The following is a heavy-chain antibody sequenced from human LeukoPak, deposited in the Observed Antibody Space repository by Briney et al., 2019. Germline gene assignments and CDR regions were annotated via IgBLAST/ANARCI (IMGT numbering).Heavy chain of an antibody. Sequence: PGGSLRLSCAASGFTFSSYEMNWVRQAPGKGLEWVSYISSSGSPIHYADSVQGRYTISRDNAKNSLYLQMSSLRAEDTAVYYCARTSGASGYGMDVWGQGTTVTVSS. CDR2: ISSSGSPI. CDR3: ARTSGASGYGMDV. D-gene: IGHD1-14*01. V-gene: IGHV3-48*03. J-gene: IGHJ6*02. CDR1: GFTFSSYE.